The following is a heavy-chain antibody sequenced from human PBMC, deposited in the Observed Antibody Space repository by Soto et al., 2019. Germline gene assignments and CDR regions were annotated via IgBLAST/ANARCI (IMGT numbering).Heavy chain of an antibody. J-gene: IGHJ5*02. Sequence: QVQLQESGPGLVKPSETLSLTCTVSGGSVSSGCYYWSWIRQPPGQELEWLGYISYSVSTKYNLSPTLSVTMSVSTAKYKFPLKLSLGTAADAAVYYCARTGSNGWYGWFYPWGQGTLGSVSS. CDR1: GGSVSSGCYY. CDR2: ISYSVST. D-gene: IGHD6-19*01. CDR3: ARTGSNGWYGWFYP. V-gene: IGHV4-61*01.